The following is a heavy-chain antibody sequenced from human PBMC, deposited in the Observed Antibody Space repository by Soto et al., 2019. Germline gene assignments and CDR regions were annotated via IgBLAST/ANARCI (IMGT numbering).Heavy chain of an antibody. CDR1: GFTLSNYA. CDR3: ASGPVPSSISWYGWFDP. D-gene: IGHD6-13*01. Sequence: QVQLVESGGGVVQPGRSLRLSCAASGFTLSNYAMYWVRQAPGRGLEWVAVMSRDGSNKYYADSVKGRFTISRDNSNNTLHLQMNSLRAEDTPGYCCASGPVPSSISWYGWFDPWGQGTLVIVSS. CDR2: MSRDGSNK. J-gene: IGHJ5*02. V-gene: IGHV3-30-3*01.